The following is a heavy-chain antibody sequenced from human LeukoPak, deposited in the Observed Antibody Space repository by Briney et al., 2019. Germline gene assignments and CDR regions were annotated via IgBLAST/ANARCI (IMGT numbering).Heavy chain of an antibody. V-gene: IGHV4-61*02. D-gene: IGHD2-15*01. CDR3: ARVSMVVGPTTFNWFDP. J-gene: IGHJ5*02. Sequence: PSETLSLTCTVSGGSISSCSYYWSWIRQPAGKGLEWIGRIYTSGSTNYNPSIQIRVTLSVATYKNQFSLKLSSVTAADGALFCCARVSMVVGPTTFNWFDPWGQGTLVTVSS. CDR1: GGSISSCSYY. CDR2: IYTSGST.